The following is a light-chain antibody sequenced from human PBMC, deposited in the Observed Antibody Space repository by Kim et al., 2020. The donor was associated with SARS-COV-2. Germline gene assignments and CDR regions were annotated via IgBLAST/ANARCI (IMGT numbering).Light chain of an antibody. CDR3: LAWDTSAVV. J-gene: IGLJ2*01. CDR1: KLGDKY. CDR2: QDN. V-gene: IGLV3-1*01. Sequence: VSPGQTARITCSGDKLGDKYVCWYQQRPGQSPVLVIFQDNKRPSGIPERFSGSNSGNTATLTISGTQAMDEADYYCLAWDTSAVVFGGGTQLTVL.